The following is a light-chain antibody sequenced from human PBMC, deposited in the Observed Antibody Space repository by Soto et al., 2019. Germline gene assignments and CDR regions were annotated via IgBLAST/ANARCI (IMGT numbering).Light chain of an antibody. CDR3: QQLNSYPLT. Sequence: DIQLTQSPSFLSASVGDRVTITCRASQGISSYLAWYQQKPGKAPKLLIYAASTLQSGVPSRVSGSGSGTEFTRTSSSLQPEDFATYDWQQLNSYPLTFGGGTKVEIK. V-gene: IGKV1-9*01. CDR2: AAS. J-gene: IGKJ4*01. CDR1: QGISSY.